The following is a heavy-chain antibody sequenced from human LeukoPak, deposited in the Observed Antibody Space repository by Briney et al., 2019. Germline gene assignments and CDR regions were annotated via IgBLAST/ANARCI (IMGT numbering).Heavy chain of an antibody. V-gene: IGHV3-23*01. J-gene: IGHJ4*02. Sequence: QAGGSLRLSCAASGFTFSSYAMSWVRQAPGKGLEWVSAISGSGGSTYYADSVKGRFTISRDNSKNTLYLQMNSLRAEDTAVYYCAKVPGGSYYMSRDYWGQGTLVTVSS. CDR2: ISGSGGST. CDR3: AKVPGGSYYMSRDY. CDR1: GFTFSSYA. D-gene: IGHD1-26*01.